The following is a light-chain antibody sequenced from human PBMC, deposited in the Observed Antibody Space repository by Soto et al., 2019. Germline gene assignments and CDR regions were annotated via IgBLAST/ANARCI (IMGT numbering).Light chain of an antibody. CDR3: TSYAGNNNGV. Sequence: QSVLTQPPSASGSPGHSLTISCTGTSSDVGAFDYVSWYQQHPGKAPKLIFYEVTKRPSGVPDRFSGSKSGNTASLTVSGLLAEDEADYYCTSYAGNNNGVFGGGTQLTVL. CDR1: SSDVGAFDY. CDR2: EVT. J-gene: IGLJ3*02. V-gene: IGLV2-8*01.